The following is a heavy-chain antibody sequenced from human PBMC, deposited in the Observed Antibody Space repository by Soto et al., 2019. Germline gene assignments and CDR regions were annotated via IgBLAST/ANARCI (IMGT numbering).Heavy chain of an antibody. D-gene: IGHD3-10*01. CDR1: GFTFSNAW. CDR2: IKSKTDGGTT. CDR3: TTFIWFGEFGLDY. Sequence: EVQLVESGGGLVKPGGSLRLSCAASGFTFSNAWMSWVRQAPGKGLEWVGRIKSKTDGGTTDYAAPVKGRFTISRDDSKNTLYLQMNSLKTEDTAVYYCTTFIWFGEFGLDYWGQGTLVTVSS. V-gene: IGHV3-15*01. J-gene: IGHJ4*02.